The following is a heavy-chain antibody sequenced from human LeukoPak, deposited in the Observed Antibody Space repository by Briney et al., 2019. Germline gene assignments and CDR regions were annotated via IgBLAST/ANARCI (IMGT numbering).Heavy chain of an antibody. CDR2: VYYSGYT. CDR1: GGSIGSRSYY. D-gene: IGHD3-3*01. J-gene: IGHJ6*02. V-gene: IGHV4-39*01. Sequence: PSETLSLTCTVSGGSIGSRSYYWGWIRQPPGKGLEWIGSVYYSGYTYYNPSLKSRVTMSVDTSKNQFSLKLSSVTAADTALYYCARHRGALFGPKDVWGQGTTVTVSS. CDR3: ARHRGALFGPKDV.